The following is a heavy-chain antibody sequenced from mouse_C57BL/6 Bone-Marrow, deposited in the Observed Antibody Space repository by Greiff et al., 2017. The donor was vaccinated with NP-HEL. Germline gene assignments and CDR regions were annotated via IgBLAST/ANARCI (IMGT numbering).Heavy chain of an antibody. CDR2: IYPRDGST. Sequence: QVHVKQSGPELVKPGASVKLSCKASGYTFTSYDINWVKQRPGQGLEWIGWIYPRDGSTKYNEKFKGKATLTVDTSSSTAYMELHSLTSEDSAVYFCAEATVVGTRWYFDVWGKGTTVTVSS. V-gene: IGHV1-85*01. D-gene: IGHD1-1*01. CDR3: AEATVVGTRWYFDV. CDR1: GYTFTSYD. J-gene: IGHJ1*03.